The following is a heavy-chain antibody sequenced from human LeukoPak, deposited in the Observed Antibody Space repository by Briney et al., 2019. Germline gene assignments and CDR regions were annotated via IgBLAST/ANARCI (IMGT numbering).Heavy chain of an antibody. CDR1: GGSISSSSYY. J-gene: IGHJ6*02. D-gene: IGHD6-13*01. CDR3: ARLPLAAAGRGYYYYYGMDV. CDR2: IYYSGST. V-gene: IGHV4-61*05. Sequence: SETLSLTCTVSGGSISSSSYYWSWIRQPPGKGLEWIGYIYYSGSTNYNPSLKSRVTISVDTSKNQFSLKLSSVTAADTAVYYCARLPLAAAGRGYYYYYGMDVWGQGTTVTVSS.